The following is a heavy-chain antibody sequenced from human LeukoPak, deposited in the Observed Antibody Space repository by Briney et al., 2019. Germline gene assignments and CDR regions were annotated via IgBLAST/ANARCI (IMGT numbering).Heavy chain of an antibody. D-gene: IGHD6-13*01. CDR2: IIPILGIA. J-gene: IGHJ4*02. CDR3: ARGQQLTLSFDY. Sequence: GASVKVSCKASGGTFSSYAISWVRQAPGQGLEWMGRIIPILGIANYAQKFQGRVTITADKSTSTAYMELSSLRSEDTAVYYCARGQQLTLSFDYWGQGTLVTVSS. V-gene: IGHV1-69*04. CDR1: GGTFSSYA.